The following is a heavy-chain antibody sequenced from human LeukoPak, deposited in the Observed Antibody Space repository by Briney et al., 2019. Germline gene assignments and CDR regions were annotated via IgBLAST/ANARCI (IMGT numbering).Heavy chain of an antibody. CDR2: IIPILGIA. J-gene: IGHJ4*02. V-gene: IGHV1-69*02. Sequence: SVKVSCKASGYSFTGYYMHWVRQAPGEGLEWMGRIIPILGIANYAQKFQGRVTITADKSTSTAYMELSSLRSEDTAVYYCARTYSSGWSRDYWGQGTLVTVSS. D-gene: IGHD6-19*01. CDR3: ARTYSSGWSRDY. CDR1: GYSFTGYY.